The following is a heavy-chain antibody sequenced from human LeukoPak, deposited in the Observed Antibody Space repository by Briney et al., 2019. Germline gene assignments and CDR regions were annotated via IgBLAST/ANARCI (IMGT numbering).Heavy chain of an antibody. D-gene: IGHD6-19*01. Sequence: GESLKISCKTSGYLFSNYWIGWGRRQPGKGQEWMGFIYPGDSDTTYSPSFQGQFTISADKSTSTAYLQWNRLAPSDTAVYFCARNPAVAGSVYKWFDPWGQGTLVTVSS. V-gene: IGHV5-51*01. CDR2: IYPGDSDT. J-gene: IGHJ5*02. CDR3: ARNPAVAGSVYKWFDP. CDR1: GYLFSNYW.